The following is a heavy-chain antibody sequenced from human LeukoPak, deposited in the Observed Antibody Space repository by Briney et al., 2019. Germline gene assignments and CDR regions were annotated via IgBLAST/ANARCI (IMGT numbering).Heavy chain of an antibody. J-gene: IGHJ4*02. D-gene: IGHD3-22*01. Sequence: GGSLRLSCAASGFMFSNYAMSWVRQAPGKGLEWVSAISGSGGSTYYADSVKGRFTISRDNSKNTLYLQMNSLRAEDTAVYYCAKGGSYYYDSSGYYGYWGQGTLVTVSS. V-gene: IGHV3-23*01. CDR2: ISGSGGST. CDR1: GFMFSNYA. CDR3: AKGGSYYYDSSGYYGY.